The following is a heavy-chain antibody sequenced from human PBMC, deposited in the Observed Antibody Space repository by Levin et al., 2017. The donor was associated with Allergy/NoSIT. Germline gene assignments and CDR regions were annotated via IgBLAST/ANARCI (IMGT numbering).Heavy chain of an antibody. Sequence: KISCKASGGTFSSYAISWVRQAPGQGLEWMGGIIPIFGTANYAQKFQGRVTITADESTSTAYMELSSLRSEDTAVYYCARETDMVVPAAIPDYYYYYGMDVWGQGTTVTVSS. V-gene: IGHV1-69*01. CDR2: IIPIFGTA. J-gene: IGHJ6*02. CDR3: ARETDMVVPAAIPDYYYYYGMDV. CDR1: GGTFSSYA. D-gene: IGHD2-2*02.